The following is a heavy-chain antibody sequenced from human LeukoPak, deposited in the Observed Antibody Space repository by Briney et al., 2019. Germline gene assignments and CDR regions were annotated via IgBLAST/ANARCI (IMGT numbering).Heavy chain of an antibody. D-gene: IGHD2-15*01. CDR3: AKDGPYCSGGSCYSGRIDY. J-gene: IGHJ4*02. Sequence: PGGSLRLSCAASGFTFSNYGMHWVRQAPGKGLEWVAIIRYDGSKNYYADSVKGRFTISRDNSNNTLYLQMNSLRAEDTAVYYCAKDGPYCSGGSCYSGRIDYWGQGTLVTVSS. CDR2: IRYDGSKN. V-gene: IGHV3-30*02. CDR1: GFTFSNYG.